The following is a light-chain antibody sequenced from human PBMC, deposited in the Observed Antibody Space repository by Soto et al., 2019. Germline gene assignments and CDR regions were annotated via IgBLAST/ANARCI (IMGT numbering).Light chain of an antibody. J-gene: IGKJ1*01. V-gene: IGKV3-20*01. Sequence: DIVLTQSPGILSLSPGDRATLSCRSSESVTSTYLAWYQQKRGQAPRLLIYEASSRASGIPDRFSGSGSGKDFTLTISKVEPEDVAVYYCQQYYTTPWTFGQGTKVEIK. CDR3: QQYYTTPWT. CDR2: EAS. CDR1: ESVTSTY.